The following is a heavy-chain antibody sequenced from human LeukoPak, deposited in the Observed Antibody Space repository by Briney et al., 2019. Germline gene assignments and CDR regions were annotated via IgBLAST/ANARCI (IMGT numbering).Heavy chain of an antibody. CDR3: AKGGKWDVTPFDY. V-gene: IGHV3-23*01. CDR1: GFTFTSYS. J-gene: IGHJ4*02. CDR2: ISGGGGST. D-gene: IGHD1-26*01. Sequence: GSLRLSCAASGFTFTSYSMNWVRQAPGKGLEWVSTISGGGGSTYYADSVKGRFTISRDNSKNTLYLQVNSLRAEDTAVYYCAKGGKWDVTPFDYWGQGTLVTVSS.